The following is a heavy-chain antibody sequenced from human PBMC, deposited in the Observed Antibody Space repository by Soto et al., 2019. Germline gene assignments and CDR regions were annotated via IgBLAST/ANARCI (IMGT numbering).Heavy chain of an antibody. CDR3: ARRGSGSYSAY. CDR1: GFTFSSYA. J-gene: IGHJ4*02. Sequence: EVQLLESGGGLVQPGGSLRLSCAASGFTFSSYAMRWVRQAPVKGLEWVSAISGSGGSTYYADSVKGRFTISRDNSKNTLDLQMNSLRAEDTAVYYCARRGSGSYSAYWGQGTLVTVSS. D-gene: IGHD1-26*01. CDR2: ISGSGGST. V-gene: IGHV3-23*01.